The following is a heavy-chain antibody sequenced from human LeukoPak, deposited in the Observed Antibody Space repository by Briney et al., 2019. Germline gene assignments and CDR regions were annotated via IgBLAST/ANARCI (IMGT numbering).Heavy chain of an antibody. D-gene: IGHD3-22*01. CDR1: GGSISSDY. CDR3: ARVPDYYDSSGYLYYFDY. Sequence: SETLSLTCTVSGGSISSDYWSWIRQPPGKGLEWIGYIYYSGSTNYNPSLKSRVTISVDTSKNQFSLKLSSVTAADTAVYYCARVPDYYDSSGYLYYFDYWGQGTLVAGSS. J-gene: IGHJ4*02. V-gene: IGHV4-59*01. CDR2: IYYSGST.